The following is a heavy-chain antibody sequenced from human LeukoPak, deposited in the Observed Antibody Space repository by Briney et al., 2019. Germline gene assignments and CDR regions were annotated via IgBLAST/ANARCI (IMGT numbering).Heavy chain of an antibody. J-gene: IGHJ4*02. CDR1: GYTFTSNH. V-gene: IGHV1-46*01. CDR3: ARNLGGGWSDY. D-gene: IGHD6-19*01. Sequence: ASVKVSCKASGYTFTSNHIHWVRQAPGQGLEWMGIVSPSDGTTTYTQRFQGRVTMTRDTSTSTVYMELTSLRSEDTAVYYCARNLGGGWSDYWGQGTLVTV. CDR2: VSPSDGTT.